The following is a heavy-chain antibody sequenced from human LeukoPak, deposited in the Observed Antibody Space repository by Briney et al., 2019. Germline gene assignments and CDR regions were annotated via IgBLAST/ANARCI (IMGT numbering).Heavy chain of an antibody. V-gene: IGHV4-34*01. CDR2: IKHSGST. CDR3: ARRYSGYYYYYMDV. D-gene: IGHD5-12*01. Sequence: SETLSLTCAVYGGSFSGYYWSWIRQPPGKGLEWIGEIKHSGSTNYNPSLKSRVTISVDTSKNQFSLKLSSVTAADTAVYYCARRYSGYYYYYMDVWGQGTLVTVSS. J-gene: IGHJ6*03. CDR1: GGSFSGYY.